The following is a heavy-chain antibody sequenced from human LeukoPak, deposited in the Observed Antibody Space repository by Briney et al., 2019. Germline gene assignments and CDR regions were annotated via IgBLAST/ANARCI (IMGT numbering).Heavy chain of an antibody. CDR1: GFTFSDYY. J-gene: IGHJ4*02. CDR2: IYYSGST. V-gene: IGHV4-31*02. CDR3: ARHYGGNSFDY. Sequence: LRLSCAASGFTFSDYYMSWIRQAPGKGLEWIGYIYYSGSTYYNPSLKSRVTISVDTSKNQFSLKLSSVTAADTAVYYCARHYGGNSFDYWGQGTLVTVSS. D-gene: IGHD4-23*01.